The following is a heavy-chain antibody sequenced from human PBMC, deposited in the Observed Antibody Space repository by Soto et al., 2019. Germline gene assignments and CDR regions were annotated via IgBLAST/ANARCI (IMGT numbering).Heavy chain of an antibody. CDR2: IYSGGST. CDR3: ARDRVVVVPAAMYMDV. CDR1: GFTVSSNY. D-gene: IGHD2-2*01. V-gene: IGHV3-66*01. J-gene: IGHJ6*03. Sequence: GGSLRLSCAASGFTVSSNYMSWVRQAPGKGLEWVSVIYSGGSTYYADSVKGRFTISRDKSKNTLYLKMNSLRAEDTAVYYCARDRVVVVPAAMYMDVWGKGTTVTVSS.